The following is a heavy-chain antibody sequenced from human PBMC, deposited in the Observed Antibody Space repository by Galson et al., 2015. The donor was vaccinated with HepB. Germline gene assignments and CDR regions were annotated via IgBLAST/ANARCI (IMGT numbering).Heavy chain of an antibody. Sequence: SLRLSCAASGFTFSSYAMSWVRQAPGKGLEWVSAISGSGDSTYYADSVKGRFAISRDNSKNTLYLQMNSLRAEDTAVYYCARMGASEAFDIWGQGTMVTVSS. CDR3: ARMGASEAFDI. CDR1: GFTFSSYA. D-gene: IGHD5-24*01. V-gene: IGHV3-23*01. J-gene: IGHJ3*02. CDR2: ISGSGDST.